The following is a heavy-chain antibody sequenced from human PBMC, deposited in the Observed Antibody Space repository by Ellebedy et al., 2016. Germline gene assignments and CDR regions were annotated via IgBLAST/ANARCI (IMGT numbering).Heavy chain of an antibody. V-gene: IGHV1-18*01. Sequence: ASVKVSCXASGYTFTSYGISWVRQAPGQGLEWMGWISAYNGNTNYAQKLQGRVTMTTDTSTSTAYMELRSLRSDDTAVYYCARDRRGDSSSWSGLGYWGQGTLVTVSS. CDR3: ARDRRGDSSSWSGLGY. CDR1: GYTFTSYG. J-gene: IGHJ4*02. D-gene: IGHD6-13*01. CDR2: ISAYNGNT.